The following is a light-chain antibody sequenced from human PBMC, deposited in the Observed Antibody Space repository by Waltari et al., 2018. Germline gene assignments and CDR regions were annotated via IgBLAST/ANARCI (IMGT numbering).Light chain of an antibody. Sequence: DIIMTQSPDSLAVSLGERATLNCKSKQSLLYDANNRDYLAWFHQKPGQPPTFLIYWASTRESRVPDRFSGSGSGTDFTLTITSLQAEDVGVYYCQQYYTHPITFGQGTRLEI. V-gene: IGKV4-1*01. CDR1: QSLLYDANNRDY. CDR2: WAS. J-gene: IGKJ5*01. CDR3: QQYYTHPIT.